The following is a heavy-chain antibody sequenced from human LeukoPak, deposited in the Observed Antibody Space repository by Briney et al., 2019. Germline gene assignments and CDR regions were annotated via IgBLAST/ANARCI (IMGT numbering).Heavy chain of an antibody. J-gene: IGHJ4*02. CDR2: INKEGKER. Sequence: GGSLRLSCAASGFTFSRYWMTGVGQAPGKGLEGVANINKEGKERYYMDSVKGRFTISRDNAKNSLSLQMNSLRAEDTAVYYCARDSPERGYSYGPLDNYFDYWGQGTLVTISS. CDR3: ARDSPERGYSYGPLDNYFDY. V-gene: IGHV3-7*01. D-gene: IGHD5-18*01. CDR1: GFTFSRYW.